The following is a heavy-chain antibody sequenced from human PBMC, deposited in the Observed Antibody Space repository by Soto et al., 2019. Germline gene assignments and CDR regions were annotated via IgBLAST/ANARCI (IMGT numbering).Heavy chain of an antibody. CDR1: GGSISSSSYY. Sequence: QLQLQESGPGLVKPSETLSLTCTVSGGSISSSSYYWGWIRQPPGKGLEWIGSIYYSGSTYYNPSLKSRVTISVDTSKNQFSLKLSSVTAADTAVYYCAREGPYYYDSSGYYPIYFQHWGQGTLVTVSS. CDR2: IYYSGST. CDR3: AREGPYYYDSSGYYPIYFQH. J-gene: IGHJ1*01. D-gene: IGHD3-22*01. V-gene: IGHV4-39*02.